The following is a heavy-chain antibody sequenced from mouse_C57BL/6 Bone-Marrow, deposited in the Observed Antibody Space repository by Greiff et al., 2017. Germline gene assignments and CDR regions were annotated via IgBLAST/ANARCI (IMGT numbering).Heavy chain of an antibody. D-gene: IGHD1-1*01. V-gene: IGHV1-15*01. J-gene: IGHJ3*01. CDR1: GYTFTDYE. CDR2: IDPETGGT. CDR3: TRVLRGFAY. Sequence: QVQLQQSGAELVRPGASVTLSCKASGYTFTDYEMHWVKQTPVHGLEWIGAIDPETGGTASNQKFKGKAILTVAKSSSTAYMELRSLTTEDSAVYYCTRVLRGFAYWGQGTLVTVSA.